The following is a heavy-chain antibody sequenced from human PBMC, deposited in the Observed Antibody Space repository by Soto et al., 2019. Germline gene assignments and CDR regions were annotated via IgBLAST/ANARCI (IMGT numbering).Heavy chain of an antibody. CDR2: IQNSGSPI. J-gene: IGHJ4*02. CDR1: GLTFSSEE. D-gene: IGHD3-22*01. CDR3: ARGYHHGWHFGH. V-gene: IGHV3-48*03. Sequence: EVLLVESGGGLVQPGGSLRLSCEVSGLTFSSEEMNWVRQAPGKGLEWVAYIQNSGSPIYYADSVKGRFTISRDNAKNSLYLQMXXXXXXXXAVYYCARGYHHGWHFGHWGQGALVTVSS.